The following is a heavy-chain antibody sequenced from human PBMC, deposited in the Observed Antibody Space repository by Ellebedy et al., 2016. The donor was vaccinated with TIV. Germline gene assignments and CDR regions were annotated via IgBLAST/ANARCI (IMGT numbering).Heavy chain of an antibody. CDR3: ARGYYGSGNHYHFDS. D-gene: IGHD3-10*01. J-gene: IGHJ5*01. Sequence: SETLSLTCTVSGGSISDYYWTWIRQPPGKGLEWIGYLYYSGSTNYNPSLKSRLTISVDTSKNQFSLKLTSGTAADTAVYYCARGYYGSGNHYHFDSWGQGILVTVSS. V-gene: IGHV4-59*12. CDR2: LYYSGST. CDR1: GGSISDYY.